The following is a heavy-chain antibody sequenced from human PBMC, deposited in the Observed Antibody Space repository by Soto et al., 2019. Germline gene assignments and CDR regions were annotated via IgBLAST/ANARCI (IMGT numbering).Heavy chain of an antibody. D-gene: IGHD3-10*01. CDR3: ARDGYYGSGSYQSPFDY. V-gene: IGHV3-30-3*01. J-gene: IGHJ4*02. CDR1: GFTFSSYA. Sequence: GGSLRLSCAASGFTFSSYAMHWVRQAPGKGLEWVAVISYDGSNKYYADSVKGRFTISRDNSKNTLYLQMNSLRAEDTAVYYCARDGYYGSGSYQSPFDYWGQGTLVTVSS. CDR2: ISYDGSNK.